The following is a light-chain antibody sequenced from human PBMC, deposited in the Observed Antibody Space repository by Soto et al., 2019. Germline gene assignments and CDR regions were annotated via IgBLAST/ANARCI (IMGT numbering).Light chain of an antibody. Sequence: DVQMTQSPSSLSASVEDRVTITCRASQDINSYLAWYQQKPGNAPKSLIYAASSLQTGVPSRFSGSESGTDFTLTISNLQPEDSATYYCQQYNIYPLTFGGGTKVEIK. V-gene: IGKV1D-16*01. CDR3: QQYNIYPLT. J-gene: IGKJ4*01. CDR1: QDINSY. CDR2: AAS.